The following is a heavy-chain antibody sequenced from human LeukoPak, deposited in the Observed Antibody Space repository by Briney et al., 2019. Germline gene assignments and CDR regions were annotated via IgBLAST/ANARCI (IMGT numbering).Heavy chain of an antibody. D-gene: IGHD1-26*01. CDR3: ARDQNFRGHWELLHDGFDY. V-gene: IGHV1-18*01. Sequence: ASVKVSCKASGYTFTTYDINWVRQATGQGLEWLGWMNPSSGNTNYAQKLQGRVTMTTDTSTSTAYMELRSLRSDDTAVYYCARDQNFRGHWELLHDGFDYWGQGTLVTVSS. J-gene: IGHJ4*02. CDR1: GYTFTTYD. CDR2: MNPSSGNT.